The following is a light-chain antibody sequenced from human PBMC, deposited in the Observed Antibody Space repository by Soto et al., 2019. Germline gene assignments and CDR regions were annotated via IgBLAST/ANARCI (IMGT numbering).Light chain of an antibody. CDR3: QQYHNLRT. CDR1: QDISHY. V-gene: IGKV1-33*01. Sequence: DIQMTQSPSSLSASVGDRVTITCQASQDISHYSNWYQQKPGKAPKLLIYDASNLQTGVPSRFSASGSGTDFTFTISSLQPEDIATYYCQQYHNLRTFGQGTKVEIK. J-gene: IGKJ1*01. CDR2: DAS.